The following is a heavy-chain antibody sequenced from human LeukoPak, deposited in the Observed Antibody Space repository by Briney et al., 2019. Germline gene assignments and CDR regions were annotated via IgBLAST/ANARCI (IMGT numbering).Heavy chain of an antibody. CDR1: GGSFSGYY. J-gene: IGHJ4*02. D-gene: IGHD3-22*01. CDR2: INHSGST. V-gene: IGHV4-34*01. Sequence: SETLSLTCAVYGGSFSGYYWSWIRQPPGKGLEWIGEINHSGSTNYNPSLKSRVTISVDTSKNQFSLKLSSVTAADTAVYYCARVYSAEESPEHYYGSSGYSDYWGQGTLVTVSS. CDR3: ARVYSAEESPEHYYGSSGYSDY.